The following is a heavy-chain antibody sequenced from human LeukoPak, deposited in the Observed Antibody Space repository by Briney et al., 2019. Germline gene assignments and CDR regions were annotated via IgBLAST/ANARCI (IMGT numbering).Heavy chain of an antibody. V-gene: IGHV3-48*03. D-gene: IGHD2-21*02. J-gene: IGHJ6*02. CDR2: ISSSGSTI. Sequence: QSGGSLRLSCAASGFTFSSYEMNWVRQAPGKGLEWVSYISSSGSTIYYADSVKGRFTISRDNAKNSLYLQTNSLRAEDTAVYYCARCLTAIHYHYGMDVWGQGTTVTVSS. CDR1: GFTFSSYE. CDR3: ARCLTAIHYHYGMDV.